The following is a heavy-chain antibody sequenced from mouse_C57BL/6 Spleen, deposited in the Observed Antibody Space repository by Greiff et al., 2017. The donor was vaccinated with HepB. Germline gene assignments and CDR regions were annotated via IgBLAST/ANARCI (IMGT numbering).Heavy chain of an antibody. D-gene: IGHD2-3*01. CDR3: ARENGYYGGDY. V-gene: IGHV2-2*01. CDR2: IWSGGST. J-gene: IGHJ2*01. CDR1: GFSLTSYG. Sequence: QVQLQQSGPGLVQPSQSLSITCTVSGFSLTSYGVHWVRQSPGKGLEWLGVIWSGGSTDYNAAFISRLSISKDNSKSQVFFKMNILQADDTAIYYCARENGYYGGDYWGQGTTLTVSS.